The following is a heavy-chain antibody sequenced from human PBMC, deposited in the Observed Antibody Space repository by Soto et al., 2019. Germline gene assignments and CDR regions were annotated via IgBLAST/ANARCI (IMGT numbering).Heavy chain of an antibody. CDR3: VKGGWLED. V-gene: IGHV3-23*01. CDR2: IIGSDGTT. D-gene: IGHD3-22*01. Sequence: EVQLLESGGGLVQPGGSLRLSCAASGFTFRTYDMSWARQAPGKGLEWVSVIIGSDGTTYYADSVKGRFTIFKDNSKSTLYLQMNSLRAEDTALYYCVKGGWLEDWGQGTLVTVSS. CDR1: GFTFRTYD. J-gene: IGHJ4*02.